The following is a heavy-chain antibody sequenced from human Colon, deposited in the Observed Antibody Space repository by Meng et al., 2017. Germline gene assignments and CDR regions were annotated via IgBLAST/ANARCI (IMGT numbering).Heavy chain of an antibody. V-gene: IGHV4-4*03. CDR2: IFHSGST. J-gene: IGHJ4*02. CDR3: AAIFGLGPGY. D-gene: IGHD3-3*01. Sequence: VQLQGSGPGLVKPPGTLSLTCDVSGGSINSSDWWSWVRQPPGKGLEWIAEIFHSGSTNYKSSLKSRATISVDRSKNQFSLKLNSVTAADTAVYYCAAIFGLGPGYWGQGTLVTVSS. CDR1: GGSINSSDW.